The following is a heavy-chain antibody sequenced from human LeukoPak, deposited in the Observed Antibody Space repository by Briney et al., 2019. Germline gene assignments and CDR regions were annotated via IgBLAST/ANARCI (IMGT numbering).Heavy chain of an antibody. Sequence: GGSLRLSCAASGFTFSSYGMHWVRQAPGKGLEWVAVISYDGSNKYYADSVKGRFTISRDNSKNTLYLQMNSLRAEDTAVYYCAKANYGDGAYFDYWGQGTLVTVSS. CDR1: GFTFSSYG. V-gene: IGHV3-30*18. CDR2: ISYDGSNK. CDR3: AKANYGDGAYFDY. D-gene: IGHD4-17*01. J-gene: IGHJ4*02.